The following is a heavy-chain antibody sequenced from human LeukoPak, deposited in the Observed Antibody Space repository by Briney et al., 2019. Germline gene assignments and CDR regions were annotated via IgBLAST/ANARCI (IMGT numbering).Heavy chain of an antibody. D-gene: IGHD4-23*01. CDR1: GFTFSNYW. V-gene: IGHV3-74*01. J-gene: IGHJ4*02. CDR3: ARGIYGGKPADY. CDR2: INSDERSI. Sequence: GGSLRLSCAASGFTFSNYWMHWVRQAPGKGLVWVSRINSDERSITYADSVKGRFTISRDNAKNTLYLQMNSLRAEDTAVYYCARGIYGGKPADYWGQGTLVTVSS.